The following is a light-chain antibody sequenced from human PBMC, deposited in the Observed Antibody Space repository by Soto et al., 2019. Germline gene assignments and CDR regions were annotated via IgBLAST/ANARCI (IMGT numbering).Light chain of an antibody. CDR3: QQRSNWHPIT. J-gene: IGKJ3*01. Sequence: EIVLTQSPATLSLSPGERATLSCRASQGVSSYLAWYQQKPGQAPRLLIYDASNRATGIPARFSGSGPGTDFPLTISSLEPEDFAVYYCQQRSNWHPITFGPGTKVDIK. V-gene: IGKV3D-11*01. CDR2: DAS. CDR1: QGVSSY.